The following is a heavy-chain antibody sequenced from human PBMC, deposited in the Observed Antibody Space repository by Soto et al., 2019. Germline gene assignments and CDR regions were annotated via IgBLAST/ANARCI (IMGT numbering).Heavy chain of an antibody. CDR2: IYYSGST. D-gene: IGHD2-15*01. CDR1: GDSINSYY. J-gene: IGHJ4*02. V-gene: IGHV4-59*12. CDR3: ARGQIDDCSGGSCYENDY. Sequence: PSETLSLTCTVSGDSINSYYWSWIRQPPGKGLEWIGYIYYSGSTNYNPSLTSRVTISVDTSKNQFSLKLSSVTAADTAVYYCARGQIDDCSGGSCYENDYWGQGTLVTVPS.